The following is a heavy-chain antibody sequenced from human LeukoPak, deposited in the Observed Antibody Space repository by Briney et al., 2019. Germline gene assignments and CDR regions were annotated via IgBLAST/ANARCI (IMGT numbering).Heavy chain of an antibody. J-gene: IGHJ4*02. Sequence: GGSLRLSCAASGIAVSSNYMSWVRQAPGKGLEWVSVISSDGNTDHADSVKGRFTISRDNSKNTLYLQMNSLRAEDTAVYYCARDLGDSSGYPKYYFDYWGQGTLVIVSS. V-gene: IGHV3-66*01. CDR3: ARDLGDSSGYPKYYFDY. CDR1: GIAVSSNY. D-gene: IGHD3-22*01. CDR2: ISSDGNT.